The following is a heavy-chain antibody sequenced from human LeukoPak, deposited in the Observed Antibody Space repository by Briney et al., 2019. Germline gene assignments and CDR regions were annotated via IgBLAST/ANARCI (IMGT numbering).Heavy chain of an antibody. CDR3: ARVQGSSWHHYFDY. CDR2: IWYDGSNK. CDR1: RLTFSSYD. J-gene: IGHJ4*02. Sequence: PGGSLRLSCAASRLTFSSYDTHWVRQAPAKGLEWVAVIWYDGSNKYYADSVKGRFTISRDNSKNTLYLQMNSLRAEDTAVYYCARVQGSSWHHYFDYWGQGTLVTVSS. V-gene: IGHV3-33*01. D-gene: IGHD6-13*01.